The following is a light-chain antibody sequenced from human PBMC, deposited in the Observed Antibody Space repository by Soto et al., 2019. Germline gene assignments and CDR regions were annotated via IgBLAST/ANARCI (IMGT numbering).Light chain of an antibody. Sequence: QSALTQPASVSGSPGQSITISCTGASSDVGAYNYVSWYQQHPGKAPKLMIFDVSNRPSGVSNRFSASKSGNTASLTISGLQAEDEADYYRSSYTSSSTVVFGGGTKLTVL. CDR1: SSDVGAYNY. CDR3: SSYTSSSTVV. V-gene: IGLV2-14*01. J-gene: IGLJ2*01. CDR2: DVS.